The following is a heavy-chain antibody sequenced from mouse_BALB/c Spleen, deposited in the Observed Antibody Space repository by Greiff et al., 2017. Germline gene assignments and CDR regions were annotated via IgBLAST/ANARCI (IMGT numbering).Heavy chain of an antibody. CDR3: AREGIYYYGSRYFDV. D-gene: IGHD1-1*01. Sequence: EVKLVESGGGLVKPGGSLKLSCAASGFTFSDYYMYWVRQTPEKRLEWVATISDGGSYTYYPDSVKGRFTISRDNAKNNLYLQMSSLKSEDTAMYYCAREGIYYYGSRYFDVWGAGTTVTVSS. V-gene: IGHV5-4*02. J-gene: IGHJ1*01. CDR2: ISDGGSYT. CDR1: GFTFSDYY.